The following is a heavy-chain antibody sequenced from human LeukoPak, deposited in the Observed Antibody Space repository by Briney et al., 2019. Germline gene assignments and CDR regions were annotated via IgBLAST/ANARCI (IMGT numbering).Heavy chain of an antibody. CDR3: ATVGATTAYAFDI. D-gene: IGHD1-26*01. CDR2: VDPEDGET. J-gene: IGHJ3*02. Sequence: ASVKVSCKVSGYTFTDYYMHWVQQAPGKGLEWMGLVDPEDGETIYAEKFQGRVTITADTSTDTAYMELSSLRSEDTAVYYCATVGATTAYAFDIWGQGTIVTVSS. V-gene: IGHV1-69-2*01. CDR1: GYTFTDYY.